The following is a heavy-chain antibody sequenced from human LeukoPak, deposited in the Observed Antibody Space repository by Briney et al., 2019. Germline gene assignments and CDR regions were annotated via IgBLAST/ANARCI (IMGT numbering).Heavy chain of an antibody. D-gene: IGHD1-26*01. J-gene: IGHJ4*02. CDR1: GGSISSGGYY. CDR3: ARAAYSGSYHSDY. Sequence: SETLSLTCTVSGGSISSGGYYWNWIRQPPGKGLEWIGYIYYSGSTNYNPSLKSRVTISVDTSKNQFSLKLSSVTAADTAVYYCARAAYSGSYHSDYWGQGTLVTVSS. CDR2: IYYSGST. V-gene: IGHV4-61*08.